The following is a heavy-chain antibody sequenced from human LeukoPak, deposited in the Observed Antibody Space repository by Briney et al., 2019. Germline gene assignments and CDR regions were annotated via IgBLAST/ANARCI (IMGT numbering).Heavy chain of an antibody. D-gene: IGHD5-18*01. V-gene: IGHV1-8*03. CDR3: ARGRSYGSEYDY. CDR2: MNPNSGNT. Sequence: ASVKVSCKASGYTFTSYDINWVRQATGQGLEWMGWMNPNSGNTGYAQKFQGRVTITGNTSISTAYMELSSLRSEDTAVYYCARGRSYGSEYDYWGQGTLVTVSS. J-gene: IGHJ4*02. CDR1: GYTFTSYD.